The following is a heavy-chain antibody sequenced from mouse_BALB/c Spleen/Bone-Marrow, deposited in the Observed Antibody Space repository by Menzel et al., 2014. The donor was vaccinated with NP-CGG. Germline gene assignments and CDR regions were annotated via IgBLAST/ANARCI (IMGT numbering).Heavy chain of an antibody. Sequence: EVKLMESGPGLVKPSQTVSLPCTVTGISITTGNYRWSWIRQFPGNKLEWIGYIYYSGTITYNPSLTSRTTITRDTSKNQFFLEMNSLTAEDTATYYCARVYGYDTYSDYWGQGTTLTVSS. D-gene: IGHD2-2*01. CDR1: GISITTGNYR. V-gene: IGHV3-5*02. CDR2: IYYSGTI. J-gene: IGHJ2*01. CDR3: ARVYGYDTYSDY.